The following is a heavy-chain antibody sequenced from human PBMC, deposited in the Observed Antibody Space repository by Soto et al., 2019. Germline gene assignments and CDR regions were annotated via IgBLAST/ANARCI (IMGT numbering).Heavy chain of an antibody. Sequence: QVQLQESGPGLVKPSQTLSLTCIVSGGSINSAGYYWSWVRQHPGKGLEWIGNIYYTGRTYYNPSLNSRVSMEVDPSNNHFSLTLRSLTSADTAVYFCARLPSIIDYPMVVWGLGTKVTVSS. CDR2: IYYTGRT. D-gene: IGHD3-10*01. J-gene: IGHJ6*02. V-gene: IGHV4-31*03. CDR1: GGSINSAGYY. CDR3: ARLPSIIDYPMVV.